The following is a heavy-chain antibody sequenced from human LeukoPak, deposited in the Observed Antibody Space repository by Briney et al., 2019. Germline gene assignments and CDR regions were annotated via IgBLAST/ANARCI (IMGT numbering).Heavy chain of an antibody. CDR2: IYYSGSI. CDR1: GGSISSSSYY. J-gene: IGHJ4*02. CDR3: ARPYGAAGLD. Sequence: PSETLSLTCTVSGGSISSSSYYWGWIRQPPGKGLEWIGSIYYSGSIYYNPSLKSRVTISVDTSKNQFSLKLSSVTAADTAVYYCARPYGAAGLDWGQGTLVTVSS. D-gene: IGHD4-17*01. V-gene: IGHV4-39*01.